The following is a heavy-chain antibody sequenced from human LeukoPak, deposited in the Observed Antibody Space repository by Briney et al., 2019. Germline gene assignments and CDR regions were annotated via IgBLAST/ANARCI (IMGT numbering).Heavy chain of an antibody. CDR3: ARGRYDILTGYSWAQDYYYYYYMDV. D-gene: IGHD3-9*01. CDR2: INPNSGGT. J-gene: IGHJ6*03. Sequence: GASVKVSCKASGYTFTGYYMHWVRQAPGQGLEWMGWINPNSGGTNYAQKFQGRVTMTRDTSISTAYMELSRLRSDDTAVYYCARGRYDILTGYSWAQDYYYYYYMDVWGKGTTVTISS. V-gene: IGHV1-2*02. CDR1: GYTFTGYY.